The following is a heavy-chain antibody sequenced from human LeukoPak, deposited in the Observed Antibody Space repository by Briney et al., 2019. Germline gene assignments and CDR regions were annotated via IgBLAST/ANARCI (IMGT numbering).Heavy chain of an antibody. V-gene: IGHV4-4*07. CDR1: GGPISSYY. D-gene: IGHD4-11*01. J-gene: IGHJ5*02. Sequence: SDTLSLTCTVSGGPISSYYWSWIRQPAGKGLEWIGRIYTSGSSTYNPSLKSRVTMSVDTSKNQFSLKLRSVTAADTAVYYCARSKVRTTDNWFDPWGQGTLVTVSS. CDR2: IYTSGSS. CDR3: ARSKVRTTDNWFDP.